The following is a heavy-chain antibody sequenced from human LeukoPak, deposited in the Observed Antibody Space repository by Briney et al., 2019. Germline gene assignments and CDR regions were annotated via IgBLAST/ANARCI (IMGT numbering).Heavy chain of an antibody. CDR1: GGSISSGGYS. Sequence: SETLSLTCAVSGGSISSGGYSWSWIRQPPGKGLEWIGYIYYSGSTYYNPSLKSRVTISVDTSKNQFSLKLSAVTAADTAGYYCARVEAGMDVWGKGTTVTVSS. V-gene: IGHV4-30-4*07. CDR2: IYYSGST. J-gene: IGHJ6*04. D-gene: IGHD3-10*01. CDR3: ARVEAGMDV.